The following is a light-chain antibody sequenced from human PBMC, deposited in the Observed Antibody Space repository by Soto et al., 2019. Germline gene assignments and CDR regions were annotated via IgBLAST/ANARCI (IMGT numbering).Light chain of an antibody. Sequence: EIVLTQSPGTLSLSPGERATLSCRASQSVSSSYLAWYQQKPGQAPRLLIYGASSRATGIPDGFSGSGSGTDFTLTISRLEPEDFAVYYCQQYGSSPMYTFGQWTKLEIK. CDR2: GAS. CDR1: QSVSSSY. J-gene: IGKJ2*01. CDR3: QQYGSSPMYT. V-gene: IGKV3-20*01.